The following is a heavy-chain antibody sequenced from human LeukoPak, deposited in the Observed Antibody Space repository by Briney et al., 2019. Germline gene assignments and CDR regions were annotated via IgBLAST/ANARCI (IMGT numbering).Heavy chain of an antibody. CDR1: TFTFSNAW. CDR3: ATDLTGLQFNY. V-gene: IGHV3-48*02. CDR2: ISSGSSNI. J-gene: IGHJ4*02. D-gene: IGHD5-24*01. Sequence: GGSLRLSCAASTFTFSNAWMSWVRQAPGKGPEWLSYISSGSSNIEYADSVKGRFTISRDNAKNSLYLQMDSLRDEDTAVYYCATDLTGLQFNYWGQGTLVTVSS.